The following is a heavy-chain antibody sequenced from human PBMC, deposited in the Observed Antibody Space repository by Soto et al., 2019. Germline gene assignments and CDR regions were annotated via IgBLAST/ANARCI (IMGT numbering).Heavy chain of an antibody. CDR3: ARHYSIFGEVAHMDF. D-gene: IGHD3-3*01. CDR2: ISPGDSET. CDR1: GYSFARYW. Sequence: GESLKISCKGSGYSFARYWIGWVRQMPGEGLEWMGIISPGDSETRYSPSIQGQVTISADKSINTAYLQWTSLKASDTAMYFCARHYSIFGEVAHMDFWCQGTLVTVSS. V-gene: IGHV5-51*01. J-gene: IGHJ4*02.